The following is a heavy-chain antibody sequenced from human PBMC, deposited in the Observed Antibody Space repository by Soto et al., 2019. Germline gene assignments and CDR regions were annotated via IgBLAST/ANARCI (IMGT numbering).Heavy chain of an antibody. CDR1: GGSISSYY. CDR2: IYYSGST. Sequence: SETLSLTCTVSGGSISSYYWSWFRQPPGKGLEWIGYIYYSGSTNYNPSLKSRVTISVDTSKNQFSLKLSSVTAADTAVYYCARDYYDSSGYYFFDLWGQGTMVTVSS. J-gene: IGHJ3*01. V-gene: IGHV4-59*01. D-gene: IGHD3-22*01. CDR3: ARDYYDSSGYYFFDL.